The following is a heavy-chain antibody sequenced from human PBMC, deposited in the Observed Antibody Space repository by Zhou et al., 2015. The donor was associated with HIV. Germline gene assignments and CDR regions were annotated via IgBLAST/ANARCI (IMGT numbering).Heavy chain of an antibody. V-gene: IGHV1-69*02. D-gene: IGHD2-2*02. J-gene: IGHJ5*02. Sequence: QVQLVQSGAEVKKPGSSVKVSCKASGGTFSSYTISWVRQAPGQGLEWMGRIIPILGIANYAQKFQGRVTITADKSTSTAYMELSSLRSEDTAVYYCARSNYCSSTSCYNWWFDPWGQGTLVTVSS. CDR1: GGTFSSYT. CDR2: IIPILGIA. CDR3: ARSNYCSSTSCYNWWFDP.